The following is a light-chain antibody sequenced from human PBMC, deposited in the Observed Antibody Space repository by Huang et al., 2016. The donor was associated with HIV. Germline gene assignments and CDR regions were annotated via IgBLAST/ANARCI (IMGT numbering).Light chain of an antibody. CDR3: QQYGTLPYT. J-gene: IGKJ2*01. CDR1: QGVHNSY. Sequence: EIVLTQSSVTLSLSPGEGASLSCRASQGVHNSYLAWYQQKPGQAPRLLIFGASNRATGVPHRFRGSESGTDFTLTISGLDPEDFAVYYCQQYGTLPYTFGQGTKLEI. CDR2: GAS. V-gene: IGKV3-20*01.